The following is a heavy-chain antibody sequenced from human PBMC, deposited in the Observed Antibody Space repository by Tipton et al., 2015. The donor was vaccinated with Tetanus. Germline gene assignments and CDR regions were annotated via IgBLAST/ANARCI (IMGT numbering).Heavy chain of an antibody. D-gene: IGHD1-26*01. V-gene: IGHV1-69*01. CDR3: LRHIVGAVPKGYNWFDP. J-gene: IGHJ5*02. Sequence: QSGAEVKRPGSSVKVSCKASGGTYTTHGVTWVRQAPGQTLEWMGGIIPKFDTTKYAQKFEGRLTITADESATTAYMELRRLIFEDTAIYDCLRHIVGAVPKGYNWFDPWGQGTLVTVSS. CDR1: GGTYTTHG. CDR2: IIPKFDTT.